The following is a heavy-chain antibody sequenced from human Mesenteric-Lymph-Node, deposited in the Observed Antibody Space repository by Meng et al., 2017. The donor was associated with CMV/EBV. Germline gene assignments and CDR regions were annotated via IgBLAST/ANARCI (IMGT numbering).Heavy chain of an antibody. CDR1: GGSMSGYY. V-gene: IGHV4-34*01. Sequence: SETLSLTCTVSGGSMSGYYWSWIRQPPGKGLEWIGEINHSGSTNYNPSLKSRVTISVDTSKNQFSLKLSSVTAADTAVYYCARDQRLRWNYGTPFDYWGQGTLVTVSS. J-gene: IGHJ4*02. CDR2: INHSGST. CDR3: ARDQRLRWNYGTPFDY. D-gene: IGHD1-7*01.